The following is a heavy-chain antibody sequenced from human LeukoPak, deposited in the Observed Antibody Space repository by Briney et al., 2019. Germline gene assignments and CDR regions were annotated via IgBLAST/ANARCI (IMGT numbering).Heavy chain of an antibody. CDR3: ARVISRTTVVIPDASDI. CDR1: GFTYSSYS. D-gene: IGHD4-23*01. CDR2: ISSSSSYI. J-gene: IGHJ3*02. V-gene: IGHV3-21*01. Sequence: PGGSLRLSCAASGFTYSSYSMNWVRQAPGKGLEWVSSISSSSSYIYYADSVKGRFTISRDNAKNSLYLQMNSLRAEDTAVYYCARVISRTTVVIPDASDIWGQGTMVTVSS.